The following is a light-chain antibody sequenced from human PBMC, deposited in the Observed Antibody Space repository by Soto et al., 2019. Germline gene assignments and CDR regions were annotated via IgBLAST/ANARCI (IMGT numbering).Light chain of an antibody. CDR1: QSIGDS. CDR2: KAS. Sequence: DIHMTQSPSTLSASLGDTVTITCRASQSIGDSLAWYQQRPGKAPNLLIYKASTLEGGVPSRFSGSGSGTQFTLTITSLQPDDFATYYCQFYNSYSRTFVQGTKVDIK. CDR3: QFYNSYSRT. J-gene: IGKJ1*01. V-gene: IGKV1-5*03.